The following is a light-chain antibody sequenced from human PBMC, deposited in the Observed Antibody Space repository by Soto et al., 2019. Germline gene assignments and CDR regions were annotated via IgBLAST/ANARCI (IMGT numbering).Light chain of an antibody. CDR2: RAC. Sequence: IVLTQSPGTLSLSPWERATLSCRASQSVSSYLAWYQQKPCQPPGLLIYRACISSTGIPHMFSGSGSGTDYTLTISRLEPEDFAVNYCQQYGYSLWTFGQGTKV. CDR3: QQYGYSLWT. J-gene: IGKJ1*01. V-gene: IGKV3-20*01. CDR1: QSVSSY.